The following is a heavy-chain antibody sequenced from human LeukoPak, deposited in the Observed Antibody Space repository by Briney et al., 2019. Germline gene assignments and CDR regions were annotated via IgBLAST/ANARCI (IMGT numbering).Heavy chain of an antibody. CDR2: ISGSGGST. CDR1: GFTFSSYA. Sequence: GGSLKLSCAASGFTFSSYAMSWVRQAPGKGLEWVSAISGSGGSTYYADSVKGRFTISRDNSKNTLYLQMNSLRAEDTAVYYCAKVWDWGIGSYWGQGTLVTVSS. V-gene: IGHV3-23*01. CDR3: AKVWDWGIGSY. D-gene: IGHD3/OR15-3a*01. J-gene: IGHJ4*02.